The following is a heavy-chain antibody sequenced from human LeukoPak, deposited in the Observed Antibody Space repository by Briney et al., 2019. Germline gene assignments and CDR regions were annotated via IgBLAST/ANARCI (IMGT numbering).Heavy chain of an antibody. J-gene: IGHJ4*02. CDR1: GYSFTSYW. Sequence: GESLKISCKGSGYSFTSYWIGWVRQMPGKGLEWMGIIYPGDSDTRYGPSFQGQVTISADKSISTAYLQWSSLKASDTAMYYCARPESSSSYLFDYWGQGTLVTVSS. V-gene: IGHV5-51*01. CDR3: ARPESSSSYLFDY. CDR2: IYPGDSDT. D-gene: IGHD6-13*01.